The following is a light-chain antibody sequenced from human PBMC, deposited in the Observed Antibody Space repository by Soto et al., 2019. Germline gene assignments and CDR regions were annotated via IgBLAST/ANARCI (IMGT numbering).Light chain of an antibody. CDR3: SSYTSSSALVV. CDR1: SSDVGGYDY. V-gene: IGLV2-14*03. J-gene: IGLJ2*01. Sequence: SALTQPASGSGSPGQSIPVTCTGTSSDVGGYDYVSWYQQHPGKAPKLMIYDVSNRPSGVSNRFSGSKSGNTASLTISGLQAEDEADYYCSSYTSSSALVVFGGGTKVTVL. CDR2: DVS.